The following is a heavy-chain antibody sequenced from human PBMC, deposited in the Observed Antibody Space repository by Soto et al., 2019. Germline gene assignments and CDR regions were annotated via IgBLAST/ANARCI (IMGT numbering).Heavy chain of an antibody. CDR3: VKGTPTPGLDI. Sequence: QAPGQGLEWVANIKRRGTSTNYVDSVRGRFSTSRDNTRNPFYLNMDSLRVGDTATYYCVKGTPTPGLDIWARGTTVTVSS. J-gene: IGHJ6*02. V-gene: IGHV3-7*03. CDR2: IKRRGTST. D-gene: IGHD1-1*01.